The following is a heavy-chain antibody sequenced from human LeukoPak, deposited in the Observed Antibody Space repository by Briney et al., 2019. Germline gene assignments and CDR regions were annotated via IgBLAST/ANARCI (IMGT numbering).Heavy chain of an antibody. V-gene: IGHV1-18*01. Sequence: GASVKVSCKASGGTFSSYAISWVRQAPGQGLEWMGWISAYNGNTNYAQKLQGRVTMTTDTSTNTAYMELRSLRSDDTAVYYCARDPGSFLSSSGWLNWFDPWGQGTLVTVSS. CDR1: GGTFSSYA. J-gene: IGHJ5*02. CDR2: ISAYNGNT. CDR3: ARDPGSFLSSSGWLNWFDP. D-gene: IGHD6-19*01.